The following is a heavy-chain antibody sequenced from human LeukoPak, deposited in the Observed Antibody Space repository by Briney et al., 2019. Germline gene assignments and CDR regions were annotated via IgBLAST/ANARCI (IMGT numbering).Heavy chain of an antibody. D-gene: IGHD4-23*01. CDR1: GGSFSGYS. J-gene: IGHJ3*02. V-gene: IGHV4-34*01. Sequence: SETLSLTCVVYGGSFSGYSWSWIRQPPGKGLEWIGEINHSGSANSNPSLKSRVTISLDTSKNQFSLRLTSVTAADTAVYYCARATVVKTGSYAFDIWGQGTMVTVSS. CDR2: INHSGSA. CDR3: ARATVVKTGSYAFDI.